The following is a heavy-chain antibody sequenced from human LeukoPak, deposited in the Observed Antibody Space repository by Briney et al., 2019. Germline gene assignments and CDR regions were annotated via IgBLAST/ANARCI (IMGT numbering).Heavy chain of an antibody. J-gene: IGHJ4*02. CDR2: IYYSGSA. D-gene: IGHD3-16*01. CDR3: ARRGGDFHTGIVFDN. V-gene: IGHV4-39*07. CDR1: GGSISSSLYY. Sequence: SETLSLTCAVSGGSISSSLYYWGWIRQPPGKGLEWIGSIYYSGSANYSPSLKSRLTILVDTSKNQFSLRLTSVTAADTAVYYCARRGGDFHTGIVFDNWGQGTLVTVSS.